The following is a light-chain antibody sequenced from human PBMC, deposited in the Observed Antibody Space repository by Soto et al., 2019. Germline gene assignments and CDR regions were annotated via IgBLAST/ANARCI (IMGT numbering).Light chain of an antibody. V-gene: IGLV7-46*01. CDR1: TGDVTSGHY. CDR2: DIS. CDR3: LLSYSGGRPV. Sequence: QTVVAQEPSLTVSPGGTVTLTCGSSTGDVTSGHYPYWFQQKPGQAPRTLIYDISNKHSWTPARFSGSLLGGKAALTLSGAQPEDEAEYYCLLSYSGGRPVFGGGTKLTVL. J-gene: IGLJ2*01.